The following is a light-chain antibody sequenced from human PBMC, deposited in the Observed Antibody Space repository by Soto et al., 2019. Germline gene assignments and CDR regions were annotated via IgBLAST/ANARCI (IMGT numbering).Light chain of an antibody. Sequence: EILMTQSPATLSVSPGERATLSCGGSQSVSSNLAWYQQKPGQAPRLLIYGASTRATGIPARFSGSGSGTEFTLTISSLRSEDFAVYYCQQYNTWPPFAFGPGTKVDIK. V-gene: IGKV3-15*01. J-gene: IGKJ3*01. CDR2: GAS. CDR3: QQYNTWPPFA. CDR1: QSVSSN.